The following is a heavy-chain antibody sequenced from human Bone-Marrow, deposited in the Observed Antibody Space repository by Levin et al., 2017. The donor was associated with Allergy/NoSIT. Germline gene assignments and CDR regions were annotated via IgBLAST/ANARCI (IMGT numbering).Heavy chain of an antibody. CDR3: AKGWRGSGWTD. Sequence: PGGSLRLSCAASGFTVSSYVMSWVRQAPGKGLEWVSAFSDDSGTTYYADSVKGRFTISKDNSKNTLYLQMNNLRAEDMAVYYCAKGWRGSGWTDWGQGTLVTVSS. V-gene: IGHV3-23*01. CDR1: GFTVSSYV. J-gene: IGHJ4*02. CDR2: FSDDSGTT. D-gene: IGHD6-19*01.